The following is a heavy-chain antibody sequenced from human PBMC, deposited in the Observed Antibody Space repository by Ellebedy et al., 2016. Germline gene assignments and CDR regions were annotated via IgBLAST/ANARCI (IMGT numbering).Heavy chain of an antibody. V-gene: IGHV1-46*01. CDR1: GYTFTSYS. D-gene: IGHD3-3*01. CDR3: VRGANFGVIIIDNWFNP. J-gene: IGHJ5*02. Sequence: ASVKVSXXASGYTFTSYSLHWVRQAPGQGLEWMGIINPRRGSTNYAQEFQGRVAMTTDTSTSIVYLELSSLRSEDTAVYYCVRGANFGVIIIDNWFNPWGQGTLVTVSS. CDR2: INPRRGST.